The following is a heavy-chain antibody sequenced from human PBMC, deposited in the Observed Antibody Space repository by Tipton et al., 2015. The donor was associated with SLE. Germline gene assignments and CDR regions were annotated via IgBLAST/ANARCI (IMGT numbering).Heavy chain of an antibody. CDR3: ARVMDTATGDAFDI. D-gene: IGHD5-18*01. V-gene: IGHV3-20*01. CDR2: INWNGGST. J-gene: IGHJ3*02. Sequence: GSLRLSCAASGFTFDDYGMSWVRQAPGKGLEWVSGINWNGGSTGYADSVKGRFTISRDNAKNSLYLQMNSLRAEDTALYHCARVMDTATGDAFDIWGQGTMVTVSS. CDR1: GFTFDDYG.